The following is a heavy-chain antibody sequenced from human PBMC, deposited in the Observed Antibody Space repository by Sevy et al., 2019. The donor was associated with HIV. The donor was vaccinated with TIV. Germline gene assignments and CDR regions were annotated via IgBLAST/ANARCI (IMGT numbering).Heavy chain of an antibody. CDR2: ISYDGSNK. Sequence: GGCLRLSCAASGFTFSSYAMRWVRQAPGKGLEWVAVISYDGSNKYYADSVKGRFTISRDNSKNTLYLQMNSLRAEDPAVYYCAFESRDGYNYPHFDYWGQGTLVTVSS. D-gene: IGHD5-12*01. J-gene: IGHJ4*02. CDR3: AFESRDGYNYPHFDY. V-gene: IGHV3-30-3*01. CDR1: GFTFSSYA.